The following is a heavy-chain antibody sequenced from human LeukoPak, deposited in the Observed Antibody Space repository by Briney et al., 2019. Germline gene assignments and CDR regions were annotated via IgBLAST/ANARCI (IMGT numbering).Heavy chain of an antibody. CDR3: ARGKQNAVDY. V-gene: IGHV4-4*07. CDR2: IYASGST. Sequence: PSETLSPTCTVSSGSISGSYYWSWIRQPAGKGLEWIGRIYASGSTNYDPSLKSRVTISVDKSNNQFSLMVTSVTAADTAVYYCARGKQNAVDYWGQGILVTVSS. J-gene: IGHJ4*02. D-gene: IGHD1-1*01. CDR1: SGSISGSYY.